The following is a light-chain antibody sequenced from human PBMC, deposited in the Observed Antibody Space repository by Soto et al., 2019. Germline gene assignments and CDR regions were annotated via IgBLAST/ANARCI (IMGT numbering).Light chain of an antibody. CDR2: AAS. V-gene: IGKV1-16*02. CDR3: LHYESYPPT. Sequence: EIHMTQSPAALSAAVGYRITITCGASEVIRNSLAWFQQKPGKVPKSLIYAASTLQSGVPSKFSGSGSGTDFTLTISSLQPDDFETYYCLHYESYPPTLGGVTKV. CDR1: EVIRNS. J-gene: IGKJ4*01.